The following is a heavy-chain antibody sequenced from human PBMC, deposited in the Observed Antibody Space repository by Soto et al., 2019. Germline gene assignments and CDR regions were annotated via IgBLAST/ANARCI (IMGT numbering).Heavy chain of an antibody. CDR3: ASVSGLYWSGYSYPGDGWFDP. CDR2: IYYSGST. V-gene: IGHV4-39*01. Sequence: PSETLSLTCTVSGGSLSSSSYYWGWIRQPPGKGLEWIGSIYYSGSTYYNPSLKSRVTISVDTSKNQFSLKLSSVTAADTAVYYCASVSGLYWSGYSYPGDGWFDPWGQGTLVTVSS. J-gene: IGHJ5*02. D-gene: IGHD3-3*01. CDR1: GGSLSSSSYY.